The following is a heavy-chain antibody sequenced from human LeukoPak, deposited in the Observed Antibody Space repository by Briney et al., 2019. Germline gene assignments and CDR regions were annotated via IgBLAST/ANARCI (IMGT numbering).Heavy chain of an antibody. CDR2: IWNDGSKK. J-gene: IGHJ4*02. CDR3: ARWVFEY. V-gene: IGHV3-33*01. Sequence: TGGSLRLSCAASGFTFSSYGMPWVRQAPGKGLEWVAVIWNDGSKKYYADSVKGRFTISRDNSKNTVYLQMNSLRAEDTAVYYCARWVFEYWGQGTLVTVSS. CDR1: GFTFSSYG.